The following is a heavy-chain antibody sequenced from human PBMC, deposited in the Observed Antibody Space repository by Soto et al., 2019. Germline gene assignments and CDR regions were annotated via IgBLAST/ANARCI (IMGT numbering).Heavy chain of an antibody. V-gene: IGHV3-23*01. J-gene: IGHJ4*02. CDR3: SITTGYCSGGSCYTCYC. Sequence: GGSLRLSCAASGFTFSSYAMSWVRQAPGKGLEWVSAISGSGVSTYYADAVKGRFTISRDNSKNTLYLQMNSLRAEDKAVYYCSITTGYCSGGSCYTCYCWGQRTLVAVSS. D-gene: IGHD2-15*01. CDR2: ISGSGVST. CDR1: GFTFSSYA.